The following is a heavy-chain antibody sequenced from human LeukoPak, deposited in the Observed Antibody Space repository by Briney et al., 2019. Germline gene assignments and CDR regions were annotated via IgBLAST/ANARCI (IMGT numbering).Heavy chain of an antibody. D-gene: IGHD3-16*01. CDR3: AKDSWVTYSYIDY. CDR1: GFIFSSYG. CDR2: ISYDGSNK. Sequence: GGSLRLSCAASGFIFSSYGMHWVRQTPGKGLEWVAVISYDGSNKYYADSVKGRFTISRDNSKNTLYLQMNSLRAEDTAVYYCAKDSWVTYSYIDYWGQGTLVTVSS. J-gene: IGHJ4*02. V-gene: IGHV3-30*18.